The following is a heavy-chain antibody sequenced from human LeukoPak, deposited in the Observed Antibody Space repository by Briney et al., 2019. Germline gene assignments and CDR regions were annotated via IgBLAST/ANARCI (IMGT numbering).Heavy chain of an antibody. J-gene: IGHJ6*02. D-gene: IGHD5-12*01. CDR3: ARVGYSGYDWKGGYYYYYGMDV. CDR1: GFTFSSYI. CDR2: ISSSSSYI. Sequence: GGPLRLSCAAAGFTFSSYIMNWVRQAPGKGLEGVSFISSSSSYIYYADSVKGRFTISRDNAKNSLYLQMNSLRAEDTAVYYCARVGYSGYDWKGGYYYYYGMDVWGQGTTVTVSS. V-gene: IGHV3-21*01.